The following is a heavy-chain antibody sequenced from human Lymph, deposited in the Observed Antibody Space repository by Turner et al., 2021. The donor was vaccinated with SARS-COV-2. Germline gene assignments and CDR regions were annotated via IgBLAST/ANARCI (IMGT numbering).Heavy chain of an antibody. J-gene: IGHJ5*02. CDR3: ARGAQLTVWFDP. CDR2: MNPNSGNR. CDR1: GYTFTSYG. D-gene: IGHD3-9*01. Sequence: QVQLVQSGAEVKKPGASVKVSCKASGYTFTSYGINWVRQATGQGLEWMGWMNPNSGNRGYAQKFQGRVTMTRNTTISTAYMELSSLRSEDAAVYYCARGAQLTVWFDPWGQGTLVTVSS. V-gene: IGHV1-8*01.